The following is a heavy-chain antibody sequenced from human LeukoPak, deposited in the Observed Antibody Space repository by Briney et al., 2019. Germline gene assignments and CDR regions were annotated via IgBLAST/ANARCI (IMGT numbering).Heavy chain of an antibody. J-gene: IGHJ6*02. V-gene: IGHV4-34*01. CDR2: INHSGST. CDR3: ASEYYYGSGSYPYYYYGMDV. CDR1: GGSFSGYY. D-gene: IGHD3-10*01. Sequence: SETLSLTCAVYGGSFSGYYWSWIRQPPGKGLEWIGEINHSGSTNYNPSLKSRVPISVDTSKNQFSLKLSSVTAADTAVYYCASEYYYGSGSYPYYYYGMDVWGQGTTVTVSS.